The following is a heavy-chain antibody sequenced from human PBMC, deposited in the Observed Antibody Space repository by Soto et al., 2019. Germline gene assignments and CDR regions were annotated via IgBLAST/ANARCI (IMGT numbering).Heavy chain of an antibody. J-gene: IGHJ5*02. Sequence: SETLSLTCAVSGYSISSGYYWGWIRQPPGKGLEWIGSIYHSGSTYYNPSLKSRVTISVDTSKNQFSLKLSSVTAADTAVYYCAREDVVVVAATYNWFDPWGQGNLVTVSS. D-gene: IGHD2-15*01. CDR3: AREDVVVVAATYNWFDP. V-gene: IGHV4-38-2*02. CDR2: IYHSGST. CDR1: GYSISSGYY.